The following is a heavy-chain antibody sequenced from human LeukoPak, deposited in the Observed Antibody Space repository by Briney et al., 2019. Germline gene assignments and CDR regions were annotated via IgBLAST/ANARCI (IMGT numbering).Heavy chain of an antibody. D-gene: IGHD6-13*01. J-gene: IGHJ3*02. Sequence: HPGGSLRLSCAASGFTFSSYWMHWVRQAPGKGLVWVSRIISDGSSRSYADSVKGRFTISRDSAKNTLYLQMNSLRAEDTAVYYCARDRGAAALDIWGQGTMVTVSS. CDR1: GFTFSSYW. V-gene: IGHV3-74*01. CDR2: IISDGSSR. CDR3: ARDRGAAALDI.